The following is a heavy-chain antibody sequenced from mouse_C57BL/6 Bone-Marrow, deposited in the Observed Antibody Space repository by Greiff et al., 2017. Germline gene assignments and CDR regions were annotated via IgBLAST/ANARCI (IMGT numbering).Heavy chain of an antibody. CDR2: INPDSSKI. CDR3: ARRDGYYYASDY. J-gene: IGHJ4*01. CDR1: GIDFSRYW. D-gene: IGHD2-3*01. V-gene: IGHV4-1*01. Sequence: VQVVESGGGLVQPGGSLQLSCAASGIDFSRYWMSWVRRAPGKGLEWIGEINPDSSKIKYEPTIKDKFIISRDNDQNTLSLQMSKVRSEDTALYYCARRDGYYYASDYWGQGTSVTVSS.